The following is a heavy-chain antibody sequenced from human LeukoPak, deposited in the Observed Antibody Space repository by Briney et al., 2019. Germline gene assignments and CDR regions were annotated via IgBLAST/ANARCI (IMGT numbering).Heavy chain of an antibody. V-gene: IGHV1-69*13. J-gene: IGHJ4*02. Sequence: SVKVSCKASGYSFTGYYIHWVRQAPGQGLEWVGGILPIIGSTKNAQQLQDRVTITADESTNTVYMELTSLRSEDTAIYFCARAHFSAYYGSEWGQGTLVTVSS. CDR2: ILPIIGST. D-gene: IGHD3-10*01. CDR1: GYSFTGYY. CDR3: ARAHFSAYYGSE.